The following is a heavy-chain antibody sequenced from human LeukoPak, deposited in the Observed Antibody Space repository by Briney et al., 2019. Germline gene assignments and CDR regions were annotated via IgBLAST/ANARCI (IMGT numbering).Heavy chain of an antibody. CDR1: GYTFTSYD. CDR2: MNPNSGNT. V-gene: IGHV1-8*01. D-gene: IGHD3-22*01. Sequence: GASVKVSCKASGYTFTSYDINWVRQATGQGLEWMGWMNPNSGNTGYAQKFQGRVTMTRNTSISTAYMELSSLRSDDTAVYYCARVHYYDSRPHFDYWGQGTLVTVSS. J-gene: IGHJ4*02. CDR3: ARVHYYDSRPHFDY.